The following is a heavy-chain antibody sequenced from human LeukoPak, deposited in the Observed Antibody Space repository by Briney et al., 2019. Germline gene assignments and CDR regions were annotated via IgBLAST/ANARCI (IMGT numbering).Heavy chain of an antibody. CDR1: GFTFSSYS. J-gene: IGHJ4*02. Sequence: GGSLRLSCAASGFTFSSYSMNWVRQAPGKGLEWVSSISSSSSYIYYADSVKSRFTISRDNAKNSLYLQMNSLRAEDTAVYYCARMGGDSRVWRLRSSVSNWGQGTLVTVSS. CDR3: ARMGGDSRVWRLRSSVSN. CDR2: ISSSSSYI. D-gene: IGHD3-22*01. V-gene: IGHV3-21*01.